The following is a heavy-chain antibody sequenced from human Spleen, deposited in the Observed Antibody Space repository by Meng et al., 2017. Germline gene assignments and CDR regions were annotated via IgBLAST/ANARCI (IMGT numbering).Heavy chain of an antibody. CDR3: ARDDYGDYAEDRWFDP. V-gene: IGHV3-30*12. D-gene: IGHD4-17*01. J-gene: IGHJ5*02. CDR1: GFTFDDHG. CDR2: MSYDGSNK. Sequence: GESLKISCAASGFTFDDHGMSRVRQAPDKGLEWVAVMSYDGSNKFYADSVKGRFTISRDNSKNTLYLQMNSLRPEDTAVHYCARDDYGDYAEDRWFDPWGQGTLVTVSS.